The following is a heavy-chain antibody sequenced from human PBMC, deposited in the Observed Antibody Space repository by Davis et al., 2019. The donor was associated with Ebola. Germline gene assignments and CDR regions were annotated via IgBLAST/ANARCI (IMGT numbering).Heavy chain of an antibody. V-gene: IGHV1-18*01. CDR3: ARERRPYIAAAGTDY. CDR2: ISAYNGNT. CDR1: GYTFTSYG. J-gene: IGHJ4*02. D-gene: IGHD6-13*01. Sequence: AASVKVSCKASGYTFTSYGISWVRQAPGQGLEWMGWISAYNGNTNYAQKFQGRVTMTRDTSTSTVYMELSSLRSEDTAVYYCARERRPYIAAAGTDYWAREPWSPSPQ.